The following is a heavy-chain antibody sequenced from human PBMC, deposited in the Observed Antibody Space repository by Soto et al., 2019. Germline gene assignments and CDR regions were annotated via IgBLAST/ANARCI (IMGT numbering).Heavy chain of an antibody. J-gene: IGHJ5*02. CDR2: ISSSSSYI. D-gene: IGHD3-9*01. V-gene: IGHV3-21*01. CDR1: GFTFSSYS. CDR3: ARRYCDILTGTRHSNWFDP. Sequence: GGSLRLSCATSGFTFSSYSMNWVRQAPGKGLEWVSSISSSSSYIYYADSVKGRFTISRDNAKNSLYLQMNSLRAEDTAVYYCARRYCDILTGTRHSNWFDPWGQGTLVTVSS.